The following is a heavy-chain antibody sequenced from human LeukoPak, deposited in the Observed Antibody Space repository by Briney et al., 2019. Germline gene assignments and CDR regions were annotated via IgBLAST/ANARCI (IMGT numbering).Heavy chain of an antibody. CDR3: ARGVEWHIVATTAFDI. J-gene: IGHJ3*02. Sequence: GGSLRLSCAASGYTFSSYEMNWVRQAPGKGRGWVSYISSSGSTIYYADSVKGRFTISRDNAKNSLYLQVNSLRAEDTAVYYCARGVEWHIVATTAFDIWGQGTMATVSS. CDR2: ISSSGSTI. V-gene: IGHV3-48*03. CDR1: GYTFSSYE. D-gene: IGHD5-12*01.